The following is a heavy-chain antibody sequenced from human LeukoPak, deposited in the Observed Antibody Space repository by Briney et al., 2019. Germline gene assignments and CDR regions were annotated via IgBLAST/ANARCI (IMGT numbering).Heavy chain of an antibody. CDR2: IYYSGST. CDR1: GGSISSSSYY. V-gene: IGHV4-39*01. CDR3: ARHTGYNDY. D-gene: IGHD5-12*01. Sequence: SETLSLTCTVSGGSISSSSYYWGWIRQPPGKGLEWIGSIYYSGSTYYNPSLKSRVTISVDTSKNQFSLKLSSVTAADTAVYYCARHTGYNDYWDQGTLVTVSS. J-gene: IGHJ4*02.